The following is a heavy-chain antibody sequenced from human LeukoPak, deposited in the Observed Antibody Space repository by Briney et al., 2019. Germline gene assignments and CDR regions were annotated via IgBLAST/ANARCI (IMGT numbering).Heavy chain of an antibody. CDR3: ARDLVGVVVAATAAGFDY. CDR1: GYTFTHYY. J-gene: IGHJ4*02. D-gene: IGHD2-15*01. Sequence: GASVTVSYKPSGYTFTHYYMHWVRQAPGQGLEWMGWINPNSGGTNYAQKFQGRVTMTRDTSISTAYMELSRLRSDDTAVYYCARDLVGVVVAATAAGFDYWGQGTLVTVSS. CDR2: INPNSGGT. V-gene: IGHV1-2*02.